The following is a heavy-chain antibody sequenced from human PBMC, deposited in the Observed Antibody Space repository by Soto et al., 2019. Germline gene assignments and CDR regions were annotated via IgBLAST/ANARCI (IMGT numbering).Heavy chain of an antibody. CDR1: GYTFTSYG. Sequence: ASVKVSCKASGYTFTSYGISWVRQAPGQGLEWMGWISAYNGNTNYAQKLQGRVTMTTDTSTSTAYMELRSLRSDDTAVYYCARLPQKSDFSSGYYRYYYYYGMDVWGQGTTVTVSS. CDR3: ARLPQKSDFSSGYYRYYYYYGMDV. CDR2: ISAYNGNT. V-gene: IGHV1-18*01. J-gene: IGHJ6*02. D-gene: IGHD3-3*01.